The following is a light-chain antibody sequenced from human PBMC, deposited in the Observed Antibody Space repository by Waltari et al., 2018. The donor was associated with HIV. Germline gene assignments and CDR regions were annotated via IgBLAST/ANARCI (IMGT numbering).Light chain of an antibody. CDR3: AAWDDSLKGGA. V-gene: IGLV1-44*01. CDR2: SNN. Sequence: QSVLAQPPSASGTPGQRVTISCSGSTSNIGGTTVSWYQQLPGTAPKLLTYSNNERPSGVPDRLSGSTSGTSASLFISGLQSEDEADYYCAAWDDSLKGGAFGTGTKVTVL. CDR1: TSNIGGTT. J-gene: IGLJ1*01.